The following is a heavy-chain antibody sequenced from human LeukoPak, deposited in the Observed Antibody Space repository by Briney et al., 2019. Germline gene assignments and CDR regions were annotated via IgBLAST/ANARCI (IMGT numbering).Heavy chain of an antibody. CDR1: GGSISSCY. CDR3: ARHRGGDLRLYGMDV. CDR2: VYYSVST. D-gene: IGHD2-21*02. Sequence: PSETLSLTCTVSGGSISSCYWSWIRQPPGKGLEWIGYVYYSVSTNYNPSLKSRVTISVDTSKNQFSLKLSSVTAADTAVYYCARHRGGDLRLYGMDVWGQGTTVTVSS. V-gene: IGHV4-59*12. J-gene: IGHJ6*02.